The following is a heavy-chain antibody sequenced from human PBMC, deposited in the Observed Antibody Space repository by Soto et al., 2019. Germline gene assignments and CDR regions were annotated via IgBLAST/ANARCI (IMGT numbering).Heavy chain of an antibody. Sequence: GGSLRLSCAASGFTFSNYWMNWVRQAPGKGLEWVGNIKEDGSKQGYVDSVRGRFTISRDNAKNSLYLQINSLRAEDTAVYYCARGTRNPGLDNWGQGTLVTVSS. J-gene: IGHJ4*02. V-gene: IGHV3-7*03. CDR2: IKEDGSKQ. CDR3: ARGTRNPGLDN. D-gene: IGHD1-7*01. CDR1: GFTFSNYW.